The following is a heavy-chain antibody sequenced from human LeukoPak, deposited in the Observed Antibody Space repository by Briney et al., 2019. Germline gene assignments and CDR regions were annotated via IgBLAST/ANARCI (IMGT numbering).Heavy chain of an antibody. CDR2: IGTAGDT. Sequence: PGGSLRLSCAASGFTFSSYDMYWGRHATGKGLGWVSAIGTAGDTYYPGSVKGRFTISRENAKISLYLQMNSLRAVDTAVYYCASSSGREALVYWGQGTLVTVSS. D-gene: IGHD6-19*01. CDR1: GFTFSSYD. J-gene: IGHJ4*02. V-gene: IGHV3-13*01. CDR3: ASSSGREALVY.